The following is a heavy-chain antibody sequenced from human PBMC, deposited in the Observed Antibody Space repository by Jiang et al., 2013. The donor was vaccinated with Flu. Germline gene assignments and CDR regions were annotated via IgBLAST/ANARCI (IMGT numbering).Heavy chain of an antibody. J-gene: IGHJ4*02. CDR1: GGSFSGYY. CDR3: ARGGGIAARFVDY. V-gene: IGHV4-34*01. Sequence: LLKPSETLSLTCAVYGGSFSGYYWSWIRQPPGKGLEWIGEINHSGSTNYNPSLKSRVTISVDTSKNQFSLKLSSVTAADTAVYYCARGGGIAARFVDYWGQGTLVTVSS. D-gene: IGHD6-6*01. CDR2: INHSGST.